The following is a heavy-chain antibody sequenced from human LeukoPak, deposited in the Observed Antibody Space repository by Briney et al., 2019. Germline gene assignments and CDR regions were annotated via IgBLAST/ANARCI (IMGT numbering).Heavy chain of an antibody. J-gene: IGHJ3*02. CDR1: GFTFSDYY. D-gene: IGHD3-10*01. Sequence: GGSLRLSCAASGFTFSDYYMSWIRQAPGKGLEWVSYISSSGSTIYYADSVKGRFTISRDNAKNSLYLQMNSLRAEDTAVCYCASQGYGARKSGNAFDIWGQGTMVTVSS. V-gene: IGHV3-11*01. CDR3: ASQGYGARKSGNAFDI. CDR2: ISSSGSTI.